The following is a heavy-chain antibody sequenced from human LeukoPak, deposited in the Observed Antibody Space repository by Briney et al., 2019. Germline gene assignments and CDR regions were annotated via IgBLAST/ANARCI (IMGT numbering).Heavy chain of an antibody. V-gene: IGHV4-34*01. CDR3: ARVKAYYYGSGSYYNPFDY. CDR1: GGSFSGYY. Sequence: SETLSLTCAVYGGSFSGYYWSWIRQPPGKGLEWIGEINHSGSTNYNPSLKSRVTISVDTSKNQFSLKLSSVTAAGTAVYYCARVKAYYYGSGSYYNPFDYWGQGTLVTVSS. J-gene: IGHJ4*02. CDR2: INHSGST. D-gene: IGHD3-10*01.